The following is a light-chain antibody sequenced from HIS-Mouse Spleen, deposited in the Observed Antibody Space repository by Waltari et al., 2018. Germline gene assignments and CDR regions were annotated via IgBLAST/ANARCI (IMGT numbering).Light chain of an antibody. V-gene: IGLV2-23*01. CDR2: EGS. CDR3: CSYAGSSTVV. CDR1: SRDVGSYNL. Sequence: QSALTQPASVSGSPGQSITIPCTGTSRDVGSYNLFSWYQQHPGKAPNLMIYEGSKRPSGVSNRFSGSKSGNTASLTISGLQAEDEADYYCCSYAGSSTVVFGGGTKLTVL. J-gene: IGLJ2*01.